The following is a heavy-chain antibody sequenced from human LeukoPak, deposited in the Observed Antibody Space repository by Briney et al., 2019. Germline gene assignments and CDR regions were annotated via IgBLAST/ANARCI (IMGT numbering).Heavy chain of an antibody. CDR3: ARDLTRRAGTSPIGY. J-gene: IGHJ4*02. CDR1: GFTFSSYG. CDR2: ISYDGSNK. V-gene: IGHV3-30*03. Sequence: HPGGSLRLSCAASGFTFSSYGMHWVRQAPGKGLEWVAVISYDGSNKYYADSVKGRFTISRDNSKNTLYLQMNSLRAEDTAVYYCARDLTRRAGTSPIGYWGQGTLVTVSS. D-gene: IGHD1-1*01.